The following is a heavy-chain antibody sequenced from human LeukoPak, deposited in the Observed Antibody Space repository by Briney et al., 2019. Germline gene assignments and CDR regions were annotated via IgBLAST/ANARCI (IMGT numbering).Heavy chain of an antibody. D-gene: IGHD2-21*02. CDR2: IYHSGST. CDR3: ARDTAYCGGDCSSRTFDY. CDR1: GYSISSGYY. V-gene: IGHV4-38-2*02. J-gene: IGHJ4*02. Sequence: SETLSLTCTVSGYSISSGYYWGWIRQPPGKGLEWIGSIYHSGSTYYNPSLKSRVTISVDTSKNQFSLKLSSVTAADTAVYYCARDTAYCGGDCSSRTFDYWGQGTLVTVSS.